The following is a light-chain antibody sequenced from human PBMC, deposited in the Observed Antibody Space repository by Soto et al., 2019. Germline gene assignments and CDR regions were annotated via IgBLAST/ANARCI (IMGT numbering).Light chain of an antibody. CDR2: AAS. J-gene: IGKJ4*01. CDR1: QGITSW. CDR3: QQTSSFPLP. V-gene: IGKV1-12*01. Sequence: DIPMTQSPSFVSASVGDRVTITCRARQGITSWLAWYQQKPGRAPKILIHAASSLESGVPSRFSGSGSGTDFTLTISSLQPEDFATYYCQQTSSFPLPVGGGTKVEIK.